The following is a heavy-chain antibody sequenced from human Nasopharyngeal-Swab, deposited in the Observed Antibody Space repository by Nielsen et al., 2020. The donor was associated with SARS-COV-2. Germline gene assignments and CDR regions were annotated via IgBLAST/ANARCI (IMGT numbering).Heavy chain of an antibody. Sequence: GGSLRLSCAASGFTFRSYAISWVRQAPGKGLEWVSVISGSDHTTYYADSVRGRFTISRDNSKNTLNLQMNNLRAEDTAIYYCAKGRDSGDDSEEYYHYYGMDVWGQGAPVTVSS. CDR1: GFTFRSYA. D-gene: IGHD5-12*01. CDR2: ISGSDHTT. CDR3: AKGRDSGDDSEEYYHYYGMDV. V-gene: IGHV3-23*01. J-gene: IGHJ6*02.